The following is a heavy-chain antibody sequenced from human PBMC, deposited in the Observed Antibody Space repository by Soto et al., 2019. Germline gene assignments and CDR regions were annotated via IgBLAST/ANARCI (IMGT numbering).Heavy chain of an antibody. CDR1: GFSFSSYG. D-gene: IGHD1-26*01. Sequence: QVHLVESGGGVVQPGGSLRLSCAASGFSFSSYGMHWVRQAPGKGLDWVAVIWYDGSNKYYADPVKVRFTISRDNSKNTLYLQMNSLRVEDTAVYYCARAQYTGSYFDACDIWGQGTMVTVSS. CDR3: ARAQYTGSYFDACDI. CDR2: IWYDGSNK. V-gene: IGHV3-33*03. J-gene: IGHJ3*02.